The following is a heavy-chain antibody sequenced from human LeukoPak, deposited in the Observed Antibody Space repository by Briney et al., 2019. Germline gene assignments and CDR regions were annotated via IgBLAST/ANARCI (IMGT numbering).Heavy chain of an antibody. J-gene: IGHJ4*02. CDR2: IWSNGNNK. CDR1: GFLVSSCG. CDR3: TKEPGPYVIGY. Sequence: QVQLVESGGGVVQPGGSLRLSCAASGFLVSSCGMHWVRQAPGKGLEWVGVIWSNGNNKYYADSVKGRFTISRDNSKNTLYLQMDSLRAEDTAVYYCTKEPGPYVIGYWGQGTLVTVSS. V-gene: IGHV3-33*03. D-gene: IGHD2/OR15-2a*01.